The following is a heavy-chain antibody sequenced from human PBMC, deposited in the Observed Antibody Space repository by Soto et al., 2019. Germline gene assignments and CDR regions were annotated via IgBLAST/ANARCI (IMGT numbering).Heavy chain of an antibody. D-gene: IGHD5-18*01. Sequence: QVQLVESGGGVVQPGKSLGLSCAASGFTFSTYGMHWVRQAPGKGLEWVAVIWYDGSNKYHGDSLKGRFTISRDNSKKTLYLQMNNLRAEDTAVYYCGRDGALGDTAVVDSWGQGTLVIVSS. J-gene: IGHJ4*02. CDR2: IWYDGSNK. V-gene: IGHV3-33*01. CDR3: GRDGALGDTAVVDS. CDR1: GFTFSTYG.